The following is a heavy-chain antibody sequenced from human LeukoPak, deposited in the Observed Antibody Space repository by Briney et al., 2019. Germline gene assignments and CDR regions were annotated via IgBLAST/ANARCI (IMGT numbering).Heavy chain of an antibody. CDR3: ARNQQLGGHSYYYYGMDV. V-gene: IGHV3-23*01. Sequence: GGSLRLSCAASGFAVYSSYMTWARQAPGKGLEWVSGISGGGVTTYYADSVKGRFTISRDNSKNTLYLQMNSLRADDTAIYYCARNQQLGGHSYYYYGMDVWGQGTTVTVSS. CDR1: GFAVYSSY. CDR2: ISGGGVTT. J-gene: IGHJ6*02. D-gene: IGHD3-16*01.